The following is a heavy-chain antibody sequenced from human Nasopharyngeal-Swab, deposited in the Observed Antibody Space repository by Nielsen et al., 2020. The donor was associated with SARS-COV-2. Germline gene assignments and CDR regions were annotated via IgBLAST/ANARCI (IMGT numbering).Heavy chain of an antibody. CDR2: ISYDGSNK. CDR3: ARALDKTYYYDSSGGYYFDY. V-gene: IGHV3-30-3*01. CDR1: GFTFSSYA. D-gene: IGHD3-22*01. J-gene: IGHJ4*02. Sequence: GESLKISCAASGFTFSSYAMHWVRQAPGKGLEWVAVISYDGSNKYYADSVKGRFTTSRDNSKNTLYLQMNSLRAEDTAVYYCARALDKTYYYDSSGGYYFDYWGQGTLVTVSS.